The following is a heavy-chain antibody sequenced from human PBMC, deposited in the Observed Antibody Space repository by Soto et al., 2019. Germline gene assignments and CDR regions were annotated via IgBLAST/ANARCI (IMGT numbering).Heavy chain of an antibody. Sequence: QVQLVESGGGVVQPGRSLRLSCAASGFTFSVYGMHWDRQAPGKGLEWVGVVSNDGRNEHYADSVRGRFTVSRDNSKNTLYLQMNSLRAEDTAVYYSAKNITTSADSTGRGALIDNWAQGALVTVSS. J-gene: IGHJ4*02. D-gene: IGHD3-3*01. CDR1: GFTFSVYG. CDR2: VSNDGRNE. CDR3: AKNITTSADSTGRGALIDN. V-gene: IGHV3-30*18.